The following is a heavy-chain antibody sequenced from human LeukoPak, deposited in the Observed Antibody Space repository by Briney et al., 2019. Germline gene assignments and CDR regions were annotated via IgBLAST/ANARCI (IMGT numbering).Heavy chain of an antibody. V-gene: IGHV3-66*01. Sequence: GGSLRLSCAASGFTVSSNYMSWVRQAPGKGLEWVPVIYSGGSTYYADSVKGRFTISRDNSKNTLYLQMNSLRAEDTAVYYCARVGAVAGMLDGDFDYWGQGTLVTVSS. CDR3: ARVGAVAGMLDGDFDY. D-gene: IGHD6-19*01. CDR1: GFTVSSNY. J-gene: IGHJ4*02. CDR2: IYSGGST.